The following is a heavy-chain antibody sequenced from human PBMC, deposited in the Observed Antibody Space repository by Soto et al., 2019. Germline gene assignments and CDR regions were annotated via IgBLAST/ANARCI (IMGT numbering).Heavy chain of an antibody. Sequence: GSLRPSCAASRFAFSSEWMHWVRQAPGKGLVWVSRIDPYDTGITYADSVKGRFTISRDNAKNTLYLQMNSLRAENTAVYYCTSDTLGARDSWGQGTLVTVSS. D-gene: IGHD2-15*01. CDR3: TSDTLGARDS. J-gene: IGHJ4*02. CDR1: RFAFSSEW. V-gene: IGHV3-74*01. CDR2: IDPYDTGI.